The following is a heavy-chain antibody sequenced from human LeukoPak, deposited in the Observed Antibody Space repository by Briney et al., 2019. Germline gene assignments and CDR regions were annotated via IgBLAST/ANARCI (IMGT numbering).Heavy chain of an antibody. CDR3: AKDYYDSSGYIFDY. CDR2: ISGSGGST. V-gene: IGHV3-23*01. Sequence: PGGSLRLSCAASGFTFSSYAMSWVRQAPGKGLEWVSAISGSGGSTYYADSVKGRLTISRDNSKNTLYLQMNSLRAEDTAVYYCAKDYYDSSGYIFDYWGQGTLVTVSS. D-gene: IGHD3-22*01. CDR1: GFTFSSYA. J-gene: IGHJ4*02.